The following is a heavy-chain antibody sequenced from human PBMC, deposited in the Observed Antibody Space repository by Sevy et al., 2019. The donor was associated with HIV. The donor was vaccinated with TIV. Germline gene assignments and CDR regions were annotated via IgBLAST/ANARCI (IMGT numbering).Heavy chain of an antibody. CDR3: ARDQGCSSTSCYTPKDYYYGMDV. CDR2: ISSSGSTI. V-gene: IGHV3-11*01. J-gene: IGHJ6*02. CDR1: GFTFSDYY. Sequence: GGSLRLSCAAPGFTFSDYYMSWIRQAPGKGLEWVSYISSSGSTIYYAHSVKGRFTISRDNAKNSLYLQMNSLRAEDRAVYYCARDQGCSSTSCYTPKDYYYGMDVWGQGTTVTVSS. D-gene: IGHD2-2*02.